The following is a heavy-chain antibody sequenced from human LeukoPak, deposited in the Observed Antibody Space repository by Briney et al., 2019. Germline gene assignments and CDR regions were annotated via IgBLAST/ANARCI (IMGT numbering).Heavy chain of an antibody. D-gene: IGHD1-26*01. Sequence: TGGSLGLSCAASGFTFSNYWMSWVRQAPGKGLEWVANIKQGGSEKHYVDSVKGRFTISRDDAKNSLYLQMNSLRADDTAVYSCAREGREGRGFDYWGQGTLVTVSS. CDR2: IKQGGSEK. CDR1: GFTFSNYW. V-gene: IGHV3-7*01. J-gene: IGHJ4*02. CDR3: AREGREGRGFDY.